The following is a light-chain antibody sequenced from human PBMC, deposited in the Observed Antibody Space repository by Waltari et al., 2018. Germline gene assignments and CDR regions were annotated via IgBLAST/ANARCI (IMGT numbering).Light chain of an antibody. CDR2: GDT. Sequence: QSVLTQPPSVSGAPGQRVTISCAGSSSNIGAGYDVHWYKQLPGTAPKLLIAGDTNRPAVVADRFSGSKSGTSASLAITGLQAEDEADYYCQSYDSSLSGVVLGGGTKLTVL. CDR3: QSYDSSLSGVV. J-gene: IGLJ2*01. V-gene: IGLV1-40*01. CDR1: SSNIGAGYD.